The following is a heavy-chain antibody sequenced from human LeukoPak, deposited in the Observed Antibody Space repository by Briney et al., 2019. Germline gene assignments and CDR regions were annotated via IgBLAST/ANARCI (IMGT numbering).Heavy chain of an antibody. Sequence: GGSLRLSCAASGFTFSSYSMNWVRQAPGKGLEWVAVISYDGSNKYYADSVKGRFTISRDNSKNTLYLQMNSLRAEDTAVYYCAKDRKGDTMIVVITLPYYFDYWGQGTLVTVSS. V-gene: IGHV3-30*18. J-gene: IGHJ4*02. CDR3: AKDRKGDTMIVVITLPYYFDY. CDR1: GFTFSSYS. D-gene: IGHD3-22*01. CDR2: ISYDGSNK.